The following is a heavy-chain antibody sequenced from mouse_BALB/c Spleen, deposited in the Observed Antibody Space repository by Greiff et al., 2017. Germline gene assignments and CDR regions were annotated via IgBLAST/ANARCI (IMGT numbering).Heavy chain of an antibody. CDR3: ARDGLAGKGGYFDV. Sequence: EVQLQESGGGLVKPGGSLKLSCAASGFTFSDYYMYWVRQTPEKRLEWVATISDGGSYTYYPDSLKGRFTISRDTAKNNLYLQMSSLKSEDTAMYYCARDGLAGKGGYFDVWGAGTTVTVSS. CDR2: ISDGGSYT. CDR1: GFTFSDYY. V-gene: IGHV5-4*02. D-gene: IGHD4-1*01. J-gene: IGHJ1*01.